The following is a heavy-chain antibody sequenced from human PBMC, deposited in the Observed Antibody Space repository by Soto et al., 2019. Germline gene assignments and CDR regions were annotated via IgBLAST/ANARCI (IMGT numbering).Heavy chain of an antibody. CDR2: IIPILGIA. J-gene: IGHJ5*02. CDR1: GGTFSSYT. Sequence: ASVKVSCKASGGTFSSYTISWVRQAPGQGLEWMGRIIPILGIANYAQKFQGRVTITADKSTSTAYMELSSLRSEDTAVYYCASAISEYSSSSENAWFDPWGQGTLVTVSS. D-gene: IGHD6-6*01. V-gene: IGHV1-69*02. CDR3: ASAISEYSSSSENAWFDP.